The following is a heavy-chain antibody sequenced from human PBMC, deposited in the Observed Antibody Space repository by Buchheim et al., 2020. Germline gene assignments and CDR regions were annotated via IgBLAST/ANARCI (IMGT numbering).Heavy chain of an antibody. CDR3: AGGLDYYDSNGYYRRDY. D-gene: IGHD3-22*01. CDR1: GYTFTSYD. V-gene: IGHV1-8*01. CDR2: MNPNSGNT. J-gene: IGHJ4*02. Sequence: QVQLVQSGAEVKKPGASVKVSCKASGYTFTSYDINWVRQATGKGLEWMGWMNPNSGNTGYAQKFQGRVTMTRNTSISTAYMGLSNLRSEDTAVYYCAGGLDYYDSNGYYRRDYWGQGTL.